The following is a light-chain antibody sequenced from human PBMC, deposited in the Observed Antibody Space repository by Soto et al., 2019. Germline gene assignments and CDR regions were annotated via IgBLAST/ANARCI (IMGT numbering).Light chain of an antibody. Sequence: EIVLTQSPGTLSLSPGEIATLSFSASQTVISARLAWFQQKPGQAPRLLIYGASSRAPGIPDRFSGSGSETDFTLTITRLESEDFAVYSCHQYGSSPWTFGQGTKVDIK. CDR3: HQYGSSPWT. CDR1: QTVISAR. V-gene: IGKV3-20*01. J-gene: IGKJ1*01. CDR2: GAS.